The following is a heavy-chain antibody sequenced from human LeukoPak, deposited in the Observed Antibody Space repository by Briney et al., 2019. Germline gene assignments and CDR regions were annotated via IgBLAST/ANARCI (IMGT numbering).Heavy chain of an antibody. Sequence: PSETLSLTCTVPGGSISSYYWNWIRQPPGKGLEWIGYIYYSGSTNYNPSLKSRVTISVDTSKNQFSLKLSSVTAADTAVYYCARRPTEYLGFDPWGQGTLVTVSS. J-gene: IGHJ5*02. V-gene: IGHV4-59*01. D-gene: IGHD3-16*01. CDR3: ARRPTEYLGFDP. CDR1: GGSISSYY. CDR2: IYYSGST.